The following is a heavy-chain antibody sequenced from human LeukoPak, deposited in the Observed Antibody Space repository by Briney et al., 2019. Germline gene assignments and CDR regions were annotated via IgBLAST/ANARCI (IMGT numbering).Heavy chain of an antibody. J-gene: IGHJ4*02. CDR3: ARGYITMGYYDY. V-gene: IGHV4-59*01. Sequence: SETLSLTCTVSGGSISSYYWSWIRQPPGKGLEWIGYIYYSGSTNYNPSLKSRVTISVDTSKNQFSLKLSSVTAADTAVYYCARGYITMGYYDYWGQGTLVTVSS. D-gene: IGHD5-18*01. CDR1: GGSISSYY. CDR2: IYYSGST.